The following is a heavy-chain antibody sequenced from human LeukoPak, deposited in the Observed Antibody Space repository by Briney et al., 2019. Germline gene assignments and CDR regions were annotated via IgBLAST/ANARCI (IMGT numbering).Heavy chain of an antibody. J-gene: IGHJ4*02. Sequence: GGSLRLSCAVSGFTFSDHYMDWVRQAPGKGLEWVGRSRNRAKSYTTDYAASVKGRFTISRDDSKSTLYLQMNSLETEDTAVYYCSRDATGDHWGQGPLVRVTS. V-gene: IGHV3-72*01. CDR3: SRDATGDH. CDR1: GFTFSDHY. CDR2: SRNRAKSYTT.